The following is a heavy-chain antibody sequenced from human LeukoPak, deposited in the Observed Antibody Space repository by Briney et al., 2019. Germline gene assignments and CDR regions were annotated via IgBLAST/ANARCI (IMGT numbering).Heavy chain of an antibody. D-gene: IGHD3-22*01. CDR2: ISAYNGNT. CDR3: ARNTYYYDSSGYYSY. Sequence: ASVKVSCKASGYTFTSYGISWVRQAPGQGLEWMGLISAYNGNTNYAQKLQGRVTMTTDTSTSTAYMELRSLRSDDTAVYYCARNTYYYDSSGYYSYWGQGTLVTVSS. V-gene: IGHV1-18*01. J-gene: IGHJ4*02. CDR1: GYTFTSYG.